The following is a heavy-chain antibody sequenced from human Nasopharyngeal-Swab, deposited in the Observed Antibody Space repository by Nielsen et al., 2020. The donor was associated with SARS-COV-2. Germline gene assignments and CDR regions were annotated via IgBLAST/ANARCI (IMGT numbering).Heavy chain of an antibody. CDR2: INHSGST. CDR3: ARGKEWGAGYSYGYDY. CDR1: GGSFSGYY. J-gene: IGHJ4*02. V-gene: IGHV4-34*01. D-gene: IGHD5-18*01. Sequence: SETLSLTCAVYGGSFSGYYWSWIRQPPGKGLEWIGAINHSGSTNYNPSLKSRVTISVDTSKNQFSLKLSSVTAADTAVYYCARGKEWGAGYSYGYDYWGQGTLVTVSS.